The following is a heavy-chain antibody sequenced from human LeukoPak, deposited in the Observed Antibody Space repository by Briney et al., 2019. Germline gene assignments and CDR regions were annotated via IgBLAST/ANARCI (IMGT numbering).Heavy chain of an antibody. V-gene: IGHV3-21*01. J-gene: IGHJ4*02. CDR1: GFTFSSYE. D-gene: IGHD3-9*01. CDR2: ISSSSSYI. Sequence: GALRLSCAASGFTFSSYEMNWVRQAPGKGLEWVSFISSSSSYIYYADFVKGRFTISRDNSKNTLYLQMNSLRAEDTAVYNCAKDRRRDDVLTGSFSDWGQGTPVTVSS. CDR3: AKDRRRDDVLTGSFSD.